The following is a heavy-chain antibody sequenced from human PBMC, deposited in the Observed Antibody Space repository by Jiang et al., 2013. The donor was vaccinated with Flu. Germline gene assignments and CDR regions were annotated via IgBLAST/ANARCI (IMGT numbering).Heavy chain of an antibody. J-gene: IGHJ3*02. CDR3: ARWDAEPDIPITMIVVEAPLNAFDI. CDR1: GGTFSSYA. V-gene: IGHV1-69*06. D-gene: IGHD3-22*01. Sequence: GAEVKKPGSSVKVSCKASGGTFSSYAISWVRQAPGQGLEWMGGIIPIFGTANYAQKFQGRVTITADKSTSTAYMELSSLRSEDTAVYYCARWDAEPDIPITMIVVEAPLNAFDIWGQGTMVTVSS. CDR2: IIPIFGTA.